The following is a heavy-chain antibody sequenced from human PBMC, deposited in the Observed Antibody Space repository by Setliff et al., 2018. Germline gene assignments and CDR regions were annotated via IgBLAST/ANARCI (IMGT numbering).Heavy chain of an antibody. V-gene: IGHV3-30*02. Sequence: GGSLRLSCAASGFTFSSYGMHWVRQAPGKGLEWVAFIRYDGSNKYYADSVKGRFTISRDNSKNTLYLQMNSLRAEDTAVYYCAKDREAWVYYHGMDVWGQGTTVTVSS. CDR1: GFTFSSYG. J-gene: IGHJ6*02. CDR2: IRYDGSNK. CDR3: AKDREAWVYYHGMDV. D-gene: IGHD7-27*01.